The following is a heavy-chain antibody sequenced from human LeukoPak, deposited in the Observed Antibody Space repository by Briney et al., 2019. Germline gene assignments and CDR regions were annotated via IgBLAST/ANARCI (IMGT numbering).Heavy chain of an antibody. Sequence: GASVKVSCKASGGTFSSYGISWVRQAPGQGLEWMGWISAYNGNTNYAQKLQGRVTMTTDTSTSTAYMELRSLRSDDTAVYYCARNLIGQSGYCSGGSCWGIYWFDPWGQGTLVTVSS. CDR3: ARNLIGQSGYCSGGSCWGIYWFDP. V-gene: IGHV1-18*01. J-gene: IGHJ5*02. D-gene: IGHD2-15*01. CDR2: ISAYNGNT. CDR1: GGTFSSYG.